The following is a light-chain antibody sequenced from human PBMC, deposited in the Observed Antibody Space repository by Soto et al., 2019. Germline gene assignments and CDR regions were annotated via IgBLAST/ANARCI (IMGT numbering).Light chain of an antibody. J-gene: IGKJ5*01. Sequence: DIQMTQSPSSLAASVGDRVTITCRASQTISRYLNWYQQRPGKAPKLLIYGASSLESGVPSRFSASGSGTSFTLTISSLQPEDFATYYCQQTNSFPFTFGQGTRLEIK. CDR3: QQTNSFPFT. V-gene: IGKV1-39*01. CDR2: GAS. CDR1: QTISRY.